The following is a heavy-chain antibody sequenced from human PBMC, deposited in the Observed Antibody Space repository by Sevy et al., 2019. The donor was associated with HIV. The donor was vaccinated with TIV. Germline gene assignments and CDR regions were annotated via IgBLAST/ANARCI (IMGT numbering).Heavy chain of an antibody. V-gene: IGHV4-59*01. J-gene: IGHJ4*02. CDR3: ARECTTRRRVLDY. Sequence: SETLSLTCSVSGGSISSYFWTWVRQSPGKGLEWIGNIYFTGNIDYSPSLKSRVTLSLDTSKNQFSLTLKSVTAADTAIYLCARECTTRRRVLDYWGQGTLVTVSS. D-gene: IGHD6-6*01. CDR2: IYFTGNI. CDR1: GGSISSYF.